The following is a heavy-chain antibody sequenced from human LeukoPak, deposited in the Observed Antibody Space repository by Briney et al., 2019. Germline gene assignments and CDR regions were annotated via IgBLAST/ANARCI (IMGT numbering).Heavy chain of an antibody. CDR2: IYYSGST. Sequence: KPSETLSLTCTVSGGSVSSGSYYWSWIRQPPGKGPEWIGYIYYSGSTNYNPSLKSRVTISVDTSKNQFSLKLSSVTAADTAVYYCARDKGLAVAGICWYFDLWGRGTLVTVSS. V-gene: IGHV4-61*01. CDR3: ARDKGLAVAGICWYFDL. D-gene: IGHD6-19*01. J-gene: IGHJ2*01. CDR1: GGSVSSGSYY.